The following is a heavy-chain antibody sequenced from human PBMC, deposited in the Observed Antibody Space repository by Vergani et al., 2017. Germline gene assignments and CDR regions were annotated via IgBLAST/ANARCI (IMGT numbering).Heavy chain of an antibody. CDR3: ARDREPYYYDSSGYHRRGVFDY. J-gene: IGHJ4*02. D-gene: IGHD3-22*01. Sequence: QVQLVQSGAEVKKPGASVKVSCKASGYTFTGYYMHWVRQAPGQGLEWMGIINPSGGSTSYAQKFQGRVTMTRDTSTSTVYMELSSLRSEDTAVYYCARDREPYYYDSSGYHRRGVFDYWGQGTLVTVSS. CDR2: INPSGGST. CDR1: GYTFTGYY. V-gene: IGHV1-46*01.